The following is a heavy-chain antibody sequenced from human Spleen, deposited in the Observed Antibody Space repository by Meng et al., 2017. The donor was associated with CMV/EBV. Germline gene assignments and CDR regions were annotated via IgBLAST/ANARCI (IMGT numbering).Heavy chain of an antibody. CDR1: GYTFTSYY. CDR3: ARPFYYDNSAYLTY. Sequence: ASVKVSCKASGYTFTSYYLHWVRQAPGQGLEWVGIITPTSGNTRYAQTFQGRVTMTRDTSTSTVYMELTSLRSEDTAVYYCARPFYYDNSAYLTYWGQGTLVTVSS. V-gene: IGHV1-46*01. D-gene: IGHD3-22*01. CDR2: ITPTSGNT. J-gene: IGHJ4*02.